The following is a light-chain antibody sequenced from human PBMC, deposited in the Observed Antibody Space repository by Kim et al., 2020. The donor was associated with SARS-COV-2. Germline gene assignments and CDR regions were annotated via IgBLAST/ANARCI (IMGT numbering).Light chain of an antibody. CDR1: NSDIGNYYF. V-gene: IGLV2-23*02. CDR3: CSYVGPATSGV. Sequence: QSITSSCTGSNSDIGNYYFVSWYHQRPGNAPKLIIYEVDKRPSGISNRFSGSKSGNTAYLTVSGLQADDDGDYYCCSYVGPATSGVFGGGTQLTVL. CDR2: EVD. J-gene: IGLJ3*02.